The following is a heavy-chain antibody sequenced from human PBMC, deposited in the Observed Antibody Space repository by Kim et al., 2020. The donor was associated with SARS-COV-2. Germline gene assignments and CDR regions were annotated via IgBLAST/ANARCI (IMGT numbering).Heavy chain of an antibody. D-gene: IGHD3-9*01. CDR2: IGYDGSNK. Sequence: GGSLTLSCAASGFTFSSYGMHWVRQAPAKGLEWVAVIGYDGSNKDYSDSGKGRFTISRDNSKNTLYLQMNSLRAEDTAVYYCARELDYDILTGYYMGRFGYYYYYYGMDVWGQGTTVTVSS. CDR1: GFTFSSYG. J-gene: IGHJ6*02. V-gene: IGHV3-33*01. CDR3: ARELDYDILTGYYMGRFGYYYYYYGMDV.